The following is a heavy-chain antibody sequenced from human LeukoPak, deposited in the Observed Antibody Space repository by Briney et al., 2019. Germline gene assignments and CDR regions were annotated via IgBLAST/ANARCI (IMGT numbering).Heavy chain of an antibody. D-gene: IGHD3-22*01. V-gene: IGHV7-4-1*04. CDR2: IDTNSGNP. Sequence: GASVKVSCKASGYTLTSHPLNWVRQAPGQGLESIGWIDTNSGNPTNGQGFTGRFVLSLDTSVNMAYMEISGLKAEDTAVYYCGRFRYESSGYGPPWIDFWGQGTLVTVSS. J-gene: IGHJ4*02. CDR3: GRFRYESSGYGPPWIDF. CDR1: GYTLTSHP.